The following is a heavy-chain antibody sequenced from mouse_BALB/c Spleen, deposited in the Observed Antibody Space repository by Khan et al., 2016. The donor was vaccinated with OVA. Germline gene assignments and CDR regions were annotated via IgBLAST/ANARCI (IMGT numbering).Heavy chain of an antibody. J-gene: IGHJ2*01. CDR3: TRDRIDY. CDR1: GYTFITYW. CDR2: INPTSGYT. Sequence: VQLQEPGAELAKPGASVKMSCKASGYTFITYWMHWVKQRPGQGLEWIGSINPTSGYTAYNEMFKDRATLSADKSFSTAYMQLSSLTSEDSAVYYGTRDRIDYWGQGTTLTVSS. V-gene: IGHV1-7*01.